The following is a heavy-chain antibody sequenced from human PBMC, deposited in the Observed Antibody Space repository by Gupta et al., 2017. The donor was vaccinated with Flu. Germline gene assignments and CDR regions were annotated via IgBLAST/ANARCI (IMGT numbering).Heavy chain of an antibody. CDR3: ARGTYSSTWSTNFDR. CDR2: INRSGST. Sequence: SSYLWSWIRQPPGKGLEWIGEINRSGSTNYNPSLKSRVTISVDSSKNQFSLRLSSVTAADTAVYYCARGTYSSTWSTNFDRWGQGTLVTVSS. J-gene: IGHJ4*02. CDR1: SSYL. V-gene: IGHV4-34*01. D-gene: IGHD2-2*01.